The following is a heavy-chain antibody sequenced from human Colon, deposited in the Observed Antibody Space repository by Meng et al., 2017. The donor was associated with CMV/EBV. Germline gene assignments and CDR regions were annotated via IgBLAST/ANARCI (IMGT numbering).Heavy chain of an antibody. CDR1: GGSVSSGSYY. J-gene: IGHJ4*02. V-gene: IGHV4-61*01. Sequence: SETLSLTCTVSGGSVSSGSYYWSWIRQPPGKGLEWIGYIYYSGSTNYNPSLKSRVTISVDTSKNQFSLKLSSVTAADTAVYYCARGRGYYGSGSHPFDYWGQGTLVTVSS. D-gene: IGHD3-10*01. CDR2: IYYSGST. CDR3: ARGRGYYGSGSHPFDY.